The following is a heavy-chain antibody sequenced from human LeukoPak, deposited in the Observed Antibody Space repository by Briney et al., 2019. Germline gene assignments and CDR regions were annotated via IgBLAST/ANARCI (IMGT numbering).Heavy chain of an antibody. V-gene: IGHV4-39*01. D-gene: IGHD6-19*01. J-gene: IGHJ5*02. CDR1: GASITSSNYY. CDR2: IYSSGNT. Sequence: SETLSLTCAVSGASITSSNYYWGWVRQSPGKGLEWIGNIYSSGNTYYNASLKSRVTMYIDTSKNQFFLKLSSVTAADTAVYYCARLRGATVAHNWFDPWGQGTLVTVSS. CDR3: ARLRGATVAHNWFDP.